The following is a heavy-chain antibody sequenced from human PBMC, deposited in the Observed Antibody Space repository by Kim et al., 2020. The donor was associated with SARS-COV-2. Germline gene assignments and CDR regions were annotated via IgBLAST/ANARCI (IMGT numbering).Heavy chain of an antibody. J-gene: IGHJ3*02. V-gene: IGHV3-48*02. CDR1: GFTFSSYS. Sequence: GGSLRLSCAASGFTFSSYSMNWVRQAPGKGLEWVSYISSSSTIYYADSVKGRFTISRDNAKNSLYLQMNSLRDEDTAAYYCARDRNAFDIWGQGTMVTVS. CDR3: ARDRNAFDI. CDR2: ISSSSTI.